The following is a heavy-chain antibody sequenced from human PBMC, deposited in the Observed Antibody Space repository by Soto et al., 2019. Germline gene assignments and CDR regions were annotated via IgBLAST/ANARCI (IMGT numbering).Heavy chain of an antibody. CDR1: GGSISSSTW. Sequence: QVQLQESGPGLVKPSGTLSLTCAVSGGSISSSTWWSWVRQPPGKGLEWIGEIYHSGSTNYNPSLKSRVTTSVDMSTNQFSRNLSSVAAADTAVYYCARCLGLSAWLQPTFLVYWGQGTLVTVSS. D-gene: IGHD5-18*01. V-gene: IGHV4-4*02. CDR2: IYHSGST. J-gene: IGHJ4*02. CDR3: ARCLGLSAWLQPTFLVY.